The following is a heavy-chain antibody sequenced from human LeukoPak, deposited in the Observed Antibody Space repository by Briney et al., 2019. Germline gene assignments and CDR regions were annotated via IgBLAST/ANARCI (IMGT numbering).Heavy chain of an antibody. CDR1: GFTFSGYW. J-gene: IGHJ4*02. CDR3: ARHAAAGKREHFDY. V-gene: IGHV3-7*01. CDR2: IKQDGSEK. D-gene: IGHD6-13*01. Sequence: GSLRLSCAASGFTFSGYWMSWVRQAPGKGLEWVANIKQDGSEKYYVDSVKGRFTISRDNAKNSLYLQMNSLRAEDTAVYYCARHAAAGKREHFDYWGQGTLVTVSS.